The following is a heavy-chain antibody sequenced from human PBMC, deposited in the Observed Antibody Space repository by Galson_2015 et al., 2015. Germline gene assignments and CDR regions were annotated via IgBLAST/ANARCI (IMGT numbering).Heavy chain of an antibody. V-gene: IGHV4-39*01. CDR1: DGSISTSTHY. Sequence: SETLSLTCTVSDGSISTSTHYWHWIRQPPGKGLEWVGNSHYSGITYYNPSLKGRVSISVDTSKNQFSLRLTSVTAADTALYFCARNWDSSTLLGNAFDVWGQGTMVTVTS. CDR2: SHYSGIT. D-gene: IGHD2-2*01. J-gene: IGHJ3*01. CDR3: ARNWDSSTLLGNAFDV.